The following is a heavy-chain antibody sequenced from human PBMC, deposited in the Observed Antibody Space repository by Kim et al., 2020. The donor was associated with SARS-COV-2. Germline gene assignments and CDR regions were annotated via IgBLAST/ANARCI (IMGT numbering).Heavy chain of an antibody. D-gene: IGHD3-22*01. Sequence: SETLSLTCTVSGGSISSSSYYWGWIRQPPGKGLEWIGSIYYSGNTYYNPSLKSRVTISVDTSKNQFSLKLSSVTAADTAVFYCARDLYYYDSSGDHWFDPWGQGTLVTVSS. CDR1: GGSISSSSYY. J-gene: IGHJ5*02. CDR3: ARDLYYYDSSGDHWFDP. CDR2: IYYSGNT. V-gene: IGHV4-39*07.